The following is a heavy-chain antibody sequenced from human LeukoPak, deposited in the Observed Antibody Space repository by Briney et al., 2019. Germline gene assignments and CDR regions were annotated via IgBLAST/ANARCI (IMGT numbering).Heavy chain of an antibody. CDR3: AREGYMEYQLLIDY. CDR2: ISSSSSTI. Sequence: GGSLRLSCAASGFTFSSYIMNWVRQAAGKGLEWVSYISSSSSTIYYADSVKGRFTISRDNAKNSLYLQMNSLRAEDTAVYYCAREGYMEYQLLIDYWGQGTLVTVSS. V-gene: IGHV3-48*01. CDR1: GFTFSSYI. J-gene: IGHJ4*02. D-gene: IGHD2-2*01.